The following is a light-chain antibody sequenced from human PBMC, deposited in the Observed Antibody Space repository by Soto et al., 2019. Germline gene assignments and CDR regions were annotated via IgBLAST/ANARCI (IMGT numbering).Light chain of an antibody. Sequence: EIVMTQSPATLSVSPGERATLSCRASQSVSSDLVCYQQKAGQAPRLLIYDTSTRATGIPARFSGSGSGTEFTLTINSLQSEDSAVYHCQQYNKWPLTFGGGTKVDIK. CDR3: QQYNKWPLT. CDR2: DTS. J-gene: IGKJ4*01. CDR1: QSVSSD. V-gene: IGKV3-15*01.